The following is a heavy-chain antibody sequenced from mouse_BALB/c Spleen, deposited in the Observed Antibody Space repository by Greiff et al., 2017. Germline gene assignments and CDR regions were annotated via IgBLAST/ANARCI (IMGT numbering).Heavy chain of an antibody. CDR1: GFNIKDTY. Sequence: VQLKESGAELVKPGASVKLSCTASGFNIKDTYMHWVKQRPEQGLEWIGRIDPANGNTKYDPKFQGQATITADTSSNTAYLQLSSLTSEDTAVYCCASEKFYYYGSTRYFGVWGAGTTGTGSS. V-gene: IGHV14-3*02. CDR2: IDPANGNT. D-gene: IGHD1-1*01. CDR3: ASEKFYYYGSTRYFGV. J-gene: IGHJ1*01.